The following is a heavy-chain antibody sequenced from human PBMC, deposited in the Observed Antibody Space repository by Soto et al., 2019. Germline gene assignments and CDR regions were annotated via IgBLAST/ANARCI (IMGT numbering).Heavy chain of an antibody. Sequence: SETLSLTCTVSGGSISSYYWSWIRQPPGKGLEWIGYIYYSGSTNYNPSLKSRVTISVDTSKNQFSLKLSSVTAADTAVYYCARVGYDFWSGYHYXWFDPWGQGTLVTVS. D-gene: IGHD3-3*01. J-gene: IGHJ5*02. V-gene: IGHV4-59*01. CDR3: ARVGYDFWSGYHYXWFDP. CDR2: IYYSGST. CDR1: GGSISSYY.